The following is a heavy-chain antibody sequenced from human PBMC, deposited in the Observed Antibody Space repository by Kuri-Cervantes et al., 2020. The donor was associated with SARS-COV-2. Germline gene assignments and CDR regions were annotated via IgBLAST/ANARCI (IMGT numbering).Heavy chain of an antibody. V-gene: IGHV4-4*07. CDR3: ARDLLLPHTIFGVVHTEVYYYYMDV. Sequence: GSLRLSCTVSGGSISSYYWSWIRQPAGKGLEWIGRIYTSGSTNYNPSLKSRVTMSVDTSKNQFSLKLSSVTAADTAVYYCARDLLLPHTIFGVVHTEVYYYYMDVWGKGTTVTVSS. D-gene: IGHD3-3*01. J-gene: IGHJ6*03. CDR2: IYTSGST. CDR1: GGSISSYY.